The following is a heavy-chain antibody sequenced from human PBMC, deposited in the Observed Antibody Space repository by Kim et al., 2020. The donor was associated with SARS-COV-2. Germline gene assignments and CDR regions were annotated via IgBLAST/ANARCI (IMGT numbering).Heavy chain of an antibody. CDR2: IRSKAHGGTT. J-gene: IGHJ4*02. CDR1: GFTFGDYA. D-gene: IGHD3-3*01. CDR3: TRPYYDFWSGSDY. V-gene: IGHV3-49*03. Sequence: GGSLRLSCTASGFTFGDYAMSWFRQAPGKGLEWVGFIRSKAHGGTTEYAASVKGRFTISRDDSKSIAYLQMNSLKTEDTAVYYCTRPYYDFWSGSDYWGQGTLVTVSS.